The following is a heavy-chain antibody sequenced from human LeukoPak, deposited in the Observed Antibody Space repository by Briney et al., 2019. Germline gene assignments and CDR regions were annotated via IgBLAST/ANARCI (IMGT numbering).Heavy chain of an antibody. V-gene: IGHV4-34*01. CDR2: INHSGNS. CDR1: GGSFSDYY. D-gene: IGHD3-16*02. CDR3: ARDRGNTYGYIEY. J-gene: IGHJ4*02. Sequence: SETLSLTCAVYGGSFSDYYWSWIRQPPGKGLEWIGEINHSGNSNYNPSLKSRVTISVDTSKNQFSLKLSSVTAADTAVYYCARDRGNTYGYIEYWGQGTLVTVSS.